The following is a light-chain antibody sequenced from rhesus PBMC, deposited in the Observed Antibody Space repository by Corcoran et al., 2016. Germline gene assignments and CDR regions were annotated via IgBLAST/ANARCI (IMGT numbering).Light chain of an antibody. CDR2: KVT. V-gene: IGKV2S2*01. Sequence: DIVMTQTPLSLPVTPGEPASISCRSSQSLLHSNGNTYLDWYLQKPGKSPWILIYKVTNRESGVPDRFRGSGSGTDFKMKISRVEPEDVGVYYCMQSTKEMYSFGQGTKVEIK. J-gene: IGKJ2*01. CDR3: MQSTKEMYS. CDR1: QSLLHSNGNTY.